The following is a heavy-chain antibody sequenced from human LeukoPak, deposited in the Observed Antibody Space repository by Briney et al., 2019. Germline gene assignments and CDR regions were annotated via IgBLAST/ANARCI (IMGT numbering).Heavy chain of an antibody. V-gene: IGHV4-38-2*02. J-gene: IGHJ4*02. CDR2: IYDSGST. CDR3: ARRLAKGGGGFDY. D-gene: IGHD1-26*01. Sequence: PSETLSLTCTVSGYSISSGYYWGWIRQPPGKGLEWIGSIYDSGSTYYNPSLKSRVTISVDTSRNQFSLNLSSVTATDTAVYYCARRLAKGGGGFDYWGQGTLVTVSS. CDR1: GYSISSGYY.